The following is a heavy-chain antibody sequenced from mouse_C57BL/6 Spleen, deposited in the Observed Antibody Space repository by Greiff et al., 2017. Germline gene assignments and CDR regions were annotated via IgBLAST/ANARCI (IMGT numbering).Heavy chain of an antibody. D-gene: IGHD1-1*01. CDR3: GGSRDYGSSAMDY. Sequence: QVQLQQPGAELVKPGASVKLSCKASGYTFTSYWMHWVQQRPGRGLEWIGRIDPISGGTKYNEKFTSQATLTVDKSSSTAYVQLSSLASEDAAVYYCGGSRDYGSSAMDYWGQGTSVTVSS. V-gene: IGHV1-72*01. J-gene: IGHJ4*01. CDR2: IDPISGGT. CDR1: GYTFTSYW.